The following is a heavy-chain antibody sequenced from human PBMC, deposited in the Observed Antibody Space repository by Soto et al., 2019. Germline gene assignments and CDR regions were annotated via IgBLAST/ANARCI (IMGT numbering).Heavy chain of an antibody. CDR1: SDSIAGENW. CDR2: VFHTGGT. CDR3: ARVFSSGSGWMYYFDF. J-gene: IGHJ4*02. D-gene: IGHD6-19*01. Sequence: QVQLQESGPGLVKPSETLSLTCTVSSDSIAGENWWSWVRQPPGLGLEWIGEVFHTGGTNYNPSLKSRVTMEVDKSKXXXXXXLXSATAADTAVYYCARVFSSGSGWMYYFDFWGQGTLVSVSS. V-gene: IGHV4-4*02.